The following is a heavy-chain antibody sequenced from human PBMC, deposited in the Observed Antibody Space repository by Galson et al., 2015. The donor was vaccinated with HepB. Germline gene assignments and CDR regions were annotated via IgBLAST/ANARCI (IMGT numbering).Heavy chain of an antibody. CDR2: IDPSDSYT. V-gene: IGHV5-10-1*01. Sequence: QSGAEVKKPGESLRISCKGSGYSFTSYWISWVRQMPGKGLEWMGRIDPSDSYTNYSPSFQGHVTISADKSISTAYLQWSSLKASDTAMYYCASTAAGQQLTNSGELDYWGQGTLVTVSS. J-gene: IGHJ4*02. CDR3: ASTAAGQQLTNSGELDY. D-gene: IGHD6-13*01. CDR1: GYSFTSYW.